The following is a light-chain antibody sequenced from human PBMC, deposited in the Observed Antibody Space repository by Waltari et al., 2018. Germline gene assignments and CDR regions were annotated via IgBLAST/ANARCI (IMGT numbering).Light chain of an antibody. CDR2: YDS. CDR1: NIGSKS. V-gene: IGLV3-21*04. J-gene: IGLJ2*01. CDR3: LVWHSTTDHHGV. Sequence: SYVVTQSPSVSVAPGETARITCGGDNIGSKSVHWYQQRPGQAPVLVISYDSDRPSGIPERFSGSNSGKTATLTISWVEAEDEADYYCLVWHSTTDHHGVFGGGTKLTVL.